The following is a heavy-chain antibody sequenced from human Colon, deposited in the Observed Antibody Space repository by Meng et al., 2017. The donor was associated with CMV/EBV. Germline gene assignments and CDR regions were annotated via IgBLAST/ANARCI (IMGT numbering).Heavy chain of an antibody. V-gene: IGHV3-23*01. J-gene: IGHJ4*02. CDR3: AKLGADSSH. CDR2: ISGDGGTT. CDR1: GFTFTNYA. Sequence: GESLKISCAASGFTFTNYAMSWVRQAPGQGLQWVAAISGDGGTTHYADSVKGRFTISRDHARNTLYLHLTSLRADDTAVYFCAKLGADSSHWGQGTLVTVSS.